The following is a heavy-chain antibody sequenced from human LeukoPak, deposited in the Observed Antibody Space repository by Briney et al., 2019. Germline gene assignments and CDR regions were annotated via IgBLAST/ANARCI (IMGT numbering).Heavy chain of an antibody. Sequence: PGGSLRLSCAASGFTFSDYYMSWIRQAPGKGLEWVSYISSSGSTIYYADSVKGRSTISRDNAKNSLYLQMNSLRAEDTAVYCCASGRVRGVYYYYYYMDVWGKGTTVTVSS. CDR1: GFTFSDYY. CDR2: ISSSGSTI. V-gene: IGHV3-11*04. J-gene: IGHJ6*03. CDR3: ASGRVRGVYYYYYYMDV. D-gene: IGHD3-10*01.